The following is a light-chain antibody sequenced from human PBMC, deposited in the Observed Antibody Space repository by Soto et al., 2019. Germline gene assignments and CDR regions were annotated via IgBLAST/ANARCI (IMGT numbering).Light chain of an antibody. CDR3: FSYTGISTSLFV. V-gene: IGLV2-23*02. CDR2: EVT. J-gene: IGLJ1*01. Sequence: QSVLPQPASVSGSPGQSITISCTGTSRDIGTSNLVSWYQQYPGKAPKLMIYEVTKRPSGISSRFSGSKSGNTASLTISGLQPEDEADYYSFSYTGISTSLFVFGTGTKVPVL. CDR1: SRDIGTSNL.